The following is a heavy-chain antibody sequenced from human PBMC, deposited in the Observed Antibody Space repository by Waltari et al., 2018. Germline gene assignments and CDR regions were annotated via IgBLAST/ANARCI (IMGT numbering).Heavy chain of an antibody. J-gene: IGHJ4*02. CDR1: GFTLSSSA. D-gene: IGHD2-2*01. Sequence: QVQLVESGGGVVQPGRSLRLSCAASGFTLSSSAMPWVRQAPGKGRGWVAVISYDGSNKYYADSVKGRFTISRDNSKNTLYLQMNSLRAEDTAVYYCARPGKGYCSSTSCYAGGFAYFDYWGQGTLVTVSS. V-gene: IGHV3-30-3*01. CDR3: ARPGKGYCSSTSCYAGGFAYFDY. CDR2: ISYDGSNK.